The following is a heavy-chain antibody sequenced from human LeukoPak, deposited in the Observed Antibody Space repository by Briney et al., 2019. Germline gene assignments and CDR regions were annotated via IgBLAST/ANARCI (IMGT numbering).Heavy chain of an antibody. V-gene: IGHV1-69*04. CDR3: ARDQVDYYDSSGYIYYFDY. CDR1: GGTFSSYA. D-gene: IGHD3-22*01. J-gene: IGHJ4*02. Sequence: ASVKVSCKASGGTFSSYAISWVRQAPGQGLAWMGRIIPILGIANYAQKFQGRVTITADKSTSTAYMELSSLRSEDTAVYYCARDQVDYYDSSGYIYYFDYWGQGTLVTVSS. CDR2: IIPILGIA.